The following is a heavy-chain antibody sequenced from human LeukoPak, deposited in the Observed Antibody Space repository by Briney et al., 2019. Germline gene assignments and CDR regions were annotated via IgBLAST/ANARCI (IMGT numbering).Heavy chain of an antibody. V-gene: IGHV3-74*01. CDR1: GFTFSSYW. D-gene: IGHD5-12*01. J-gene: IGHJ4*02. CDR3: ARVNSGYDPNFDY. CDR2: INSDGSST. Sequence: GGSLRLSCVASGFTFSSYWMHWVRQAPGKGLVWVSRINSDGSSTSYADSVRGRFTISRDNAKNTLYLQMNSLRAEDTAVYYCARVNSGYDPNFDYWGQGTLVTVSS.